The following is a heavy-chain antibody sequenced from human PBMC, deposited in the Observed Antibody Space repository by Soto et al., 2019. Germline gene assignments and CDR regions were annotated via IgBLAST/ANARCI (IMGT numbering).Heavy chain of an antibody. CDR3: ARLGAYYQSLDP. CDR1: GGSFSPNY. Sequence: QVQLQESGPGLVKPSETLSLTCTVSGGSFSPNYWTWIRQPPGKGLEWVGYIYYAGSTSYNPSLTSRVTISLETSKSQFSLRLSSVTAADTAVYYCARLGAYYQSLDPWGPGTLVTVSS. V-gene: IGHV4-59*08. CDR2: IYYAGST. J-gene: IGHJ5*02. D-gene: IGHD2-21*01.